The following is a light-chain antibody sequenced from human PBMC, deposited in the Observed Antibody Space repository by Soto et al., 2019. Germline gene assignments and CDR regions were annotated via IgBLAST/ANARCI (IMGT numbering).Light chain of an antibody. J-gene: IGKJ5*01. CDR2: DAS. V-gene: IGKV3-15*01. CDR1: QSVGRK. Sequence: EIVMTQSPATLSVSPGERATVSCRASQSVGRKLVWYQQKAGQAPRPLIFDASTRATGIPARFSGSGSGTELTLTISRLEPEDFAVYYCQQYDKWFSITFGQGTRLEIK. CDR3: QQYDKWFSIT.